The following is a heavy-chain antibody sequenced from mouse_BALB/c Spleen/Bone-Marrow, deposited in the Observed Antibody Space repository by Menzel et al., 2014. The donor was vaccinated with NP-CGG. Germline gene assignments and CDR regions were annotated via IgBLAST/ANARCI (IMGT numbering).Heavy chain of an antibody. V-gene: IGHV1-39*01. CDR3: ARSIEYRPLTY. J-gene: IGHJ3*01. CDR2: IDPYYGGI. D-gene: IGHD2-14*01. CDR1: GYSFTGYN. Sequence: QLKQSGPELEKPGASVKISCKASGYSFTGYNMNWVKQSNGKSLEWIGNIDPYYGGISYNQKFKDKATLTVDKSSSTAYMQLKSLTSEDSAVYYCARSIEYRPLTYWGQGTLVTVSA.